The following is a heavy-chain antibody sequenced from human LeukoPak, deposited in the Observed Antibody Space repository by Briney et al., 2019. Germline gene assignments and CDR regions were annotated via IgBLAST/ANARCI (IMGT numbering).Heavy chain of an antibody. D-gene: IGHD3-3*01. CDR1: GFTFRNYM. J-gene: IGHJ6*03. Sequence: GGSLRLSCAASGFTFRNYMMHWVRHTPSKGLEWVAFIRFDETEKFYADSVKGRFTISRDNSRNTVSLQLSNLRTEDTALYYCAKTSLSDSSGHYYYMDVWGKGTTVTVSS. CDR2: IRFDETEK. CDR3: AKTSLSDSSGHYYYMDV. V-gene: IGHV3-30*02.